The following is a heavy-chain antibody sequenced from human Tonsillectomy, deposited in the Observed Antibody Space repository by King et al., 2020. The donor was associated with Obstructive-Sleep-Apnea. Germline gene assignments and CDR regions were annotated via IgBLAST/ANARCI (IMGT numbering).Heavy chain of an antibody. CDR1: GGSISSSNYY. Sequence: QLQESGPGLVKPSETLSLTCTVSGGSISSSNYYWAWIRQPPGKGLEWIGSIYDSGSTYYNPSLKCRVTMSVDTSKNQSSLTLTSVTAAVTAVYYCAGDPYSYLDYWGQGTLVTVSS. J-gene: IGHJ4*02. D-gene: IGHD1-26*01. V-gene: IGHV4-39*07. CDR2: IYDSGST. CDR3: AGDPYSYLDY.